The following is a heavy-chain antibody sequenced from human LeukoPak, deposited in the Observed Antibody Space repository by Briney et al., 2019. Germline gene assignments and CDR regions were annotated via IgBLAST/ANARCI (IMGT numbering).Heavy chain of an antibody. CDR3: ANTVTIVGQFDY. CDR1: GFTFSSYA. Sequence: PGGSLRLSCAASGFTFSSYAMSWVRQAPGKGLEWVSAISGSGGSTYYADSVKGRFTISRDNAKNSLYLQMNSLRAEDTAVHYCANTVTIVGQFDYWGQGTLVTVSS. V-gene: IGHV3-23*01. J-gene: IGHJ4*02. CDR2: ISGSGGST. D-gene: IGHD4-17*01.